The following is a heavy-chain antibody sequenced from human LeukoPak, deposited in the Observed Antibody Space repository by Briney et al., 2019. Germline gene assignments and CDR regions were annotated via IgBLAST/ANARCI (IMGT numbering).Heavy chain of an antibody. Sequence: GGSLRLSCAASGFTFSSYEMNWVRQAPGKGLEWVSYISSSGSTIYYADSVKGRFTISRDNAKNSLYLQMNGLRAEDTAVYYCARGRMVRGAPEAPNWGQGTLVTVSS. J-gene: IGHJ4*02. CDR3: ARGRMVRGAPEAPN. D-gene: IGHD3-10*01. V-gene: IGHV3-48*03. CDR2: ISSSGSTI. CDR1: GFTFSSYE.